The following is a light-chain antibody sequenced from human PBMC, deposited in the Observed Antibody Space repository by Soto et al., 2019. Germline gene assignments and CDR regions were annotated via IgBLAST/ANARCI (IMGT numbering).Light chain of an antibody. CDR2: GAS. V-gene: IGKV3-20*01. CDR1: QSVSSSY. J-gene: IGKJ2*01. Sequence: EIVVTQSPGTLSLSPGERATLSCRASQSVSSSYLAWYQQKPGQAPRLLIYGASSRATGIPDRFSGSGSGTDFTLTISRLEPEDFAVYYCQQYRSSLPYTFCQGP. CDR3: QQYRSSLPYT.